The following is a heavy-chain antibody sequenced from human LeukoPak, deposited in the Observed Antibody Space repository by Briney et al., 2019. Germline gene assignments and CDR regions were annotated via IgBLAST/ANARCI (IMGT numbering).Heavy chain of an antibody. CDR2: IASGGGANR. V-gene: IGHV3-48*03. CDR1: GFTFSSYE. J-gene: IGHJ6*02. Sequence: PGGSLRLSCAASGFTFSSYEMNWVRQAPGKGLEWVSYIASGGGANRFYSESVKGRFTISRDNAKNSLYLHMNILRAEDTGVYYCARIGTTTRGPAGLDVWGQGTTVTVSS. D-gene: IGHD2/OR15-2a*01. CDR3: ARIGTTTRGPAGLDV.